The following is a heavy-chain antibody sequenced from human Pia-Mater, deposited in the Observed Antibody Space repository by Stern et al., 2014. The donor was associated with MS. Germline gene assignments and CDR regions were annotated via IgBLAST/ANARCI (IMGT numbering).Heavy chain of an antibody. CDR2: IYHTGKT. D-gene: IGHD6-19*01. V-gene: IGHV4-30-2*01. CDR1: GGSIRNGGDS. J-gene: IGHJ6*02. CDR3: ARGRGSGWYFNNYALDV. Sequence: QLQLQESGSGLVKPSQPLSLTCAVSGGSIRNGGDSCNWLRKPTGRGLERTGSIYHTGKTLYNPSLKSRVTISEDRSQTQLSLRLSSLTAADTAVYYCARGRGSGWYFNNYALDVWGQGTTVTVSS.